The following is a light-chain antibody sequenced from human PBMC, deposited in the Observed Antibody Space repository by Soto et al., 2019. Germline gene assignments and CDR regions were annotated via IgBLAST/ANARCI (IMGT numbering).Light chain of an antibody. CDR3: AAWDDSLSGWV. J-gene: IGLJ3*02. V-gene: IGLV2-14*03. CDR1: SSDIGIYNF. CDR2: NVY. Sequence: QSALTQPASVSGSPGQSITIFCTGTSSDIGIYNFVSWYQQHPGKAPKLMIYNVYSRPSGVSSRFSGSKSGNTASLTISWLQAEDEADYYCAAWDDSLSGWVFGGGTKLTVL.